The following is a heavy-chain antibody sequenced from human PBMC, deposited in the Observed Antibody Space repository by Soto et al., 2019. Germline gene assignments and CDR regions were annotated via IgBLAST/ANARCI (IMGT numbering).Heavy chain of an antibody. CDR1: GGSISSGGYY. Sequence: QVQLQESGPGLVKPSQTLSLTCTVSGGSISSGGYYWSWIRQHPGKGLEWIGYIYYSGSTYYNPSLMSRVTISVDTTKNQFSLKLGFVPAADTAVYYCARGGITIVGVVIKYYYYGMDVWGQGTTVTVSS. J-gene: IGHJ6*02. D-gene: IGHD3-3*01. CDR2: IYYSGST. V-gene: IGHV4-31*03. CDR3: ARGGITIVGVVIKYYYYGMDV.